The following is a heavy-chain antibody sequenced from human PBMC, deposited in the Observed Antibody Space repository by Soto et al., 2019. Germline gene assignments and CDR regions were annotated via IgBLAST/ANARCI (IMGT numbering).Heavy chain of an antibody. CDR1: GYTFTSYG. CDR2: ISAYNGNT. J-gene: IGHJ3*02. D-gene: IGHD6-13*01. V-gene: IGHV1-18*01. Sequence: QVQLVQSGAEVKKPGASVKVSCKASGYTFTSYGISWVRQAPGQGLEWMGWISAYNGNTNYAQKLQGRVTMATDTSTSTAYMELRSLRSDDTAVYYCARSLWKQLDPDDAFDIWGQGTMVTVSS. CDR3: ARSLWKQLDPDDAFDI.